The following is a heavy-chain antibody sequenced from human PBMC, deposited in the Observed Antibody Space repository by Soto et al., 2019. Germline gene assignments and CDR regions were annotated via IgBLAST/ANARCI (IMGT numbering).Heavy chain of an antibody. V-gene: IGHV1-24*01. CDR2: FDPEDGET. CDR3: ATGNQNVERYAFDI. D-gene: IGHD1-1*01. J-gene: IGHJ3*02. Sequence: ASVKVSCKVSGYTLTELSMHWVRQAPGKGLEWMGGFDPEDGETIYAQKFQGRVTMTEDTSTDTAYMELSSLRSEDTAVYYCATGNQNVERYAFDIGGQGTMVTVS. CDR1: GYTLTELS.